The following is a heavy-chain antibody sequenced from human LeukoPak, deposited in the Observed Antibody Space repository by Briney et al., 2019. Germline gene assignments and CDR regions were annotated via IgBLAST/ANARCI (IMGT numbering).Heavy chain of an antibody. D-gene: IGHD2-2*01. V-gene: IGHV1-69*05. CDR1: GYTFTSYG. CDR3: ARFYCSSTSCPLDY. CDR2: IIPIFGTA. J-gene: IGHJ4*02. Sequence: GASVKVSCKASGYTFTSYGISWVRQAPGQGLEWMGGIIPIFGTANYAQKFQGRVTITTDESTSTAYMELSSLRSEDAAVYYCARFYCSSTSCPLDYWGQGTLVTVSS.